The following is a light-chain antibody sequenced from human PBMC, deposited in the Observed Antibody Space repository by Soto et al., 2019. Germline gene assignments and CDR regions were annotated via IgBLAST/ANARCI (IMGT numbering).Light chain of an antibody. V-gene: IGKV3-20*01. CDR2: GAS. CDR1: ESISSHY. CDR3: QNFGDSPFT. Sequence: EVVLMQSPDTLSLSPGERATLSCRASESISSHYIAWYQHKPGQAPRLLIFGASTRATGIPERFSGSWSGTDFTITISRLEPEDFAMYYCQNFGDSPFTFGPGTKVDIK. J-gene: IGKJ3*01.